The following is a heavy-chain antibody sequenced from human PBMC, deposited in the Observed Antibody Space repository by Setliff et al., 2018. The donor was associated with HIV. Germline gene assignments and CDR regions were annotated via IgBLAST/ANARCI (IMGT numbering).Heavy chain of an antibody. CDR2: VNPSGGST. Sequence: GASVKVSCKASGYTFTSYYMHWVRQAPGQGLEWLGMVNPSGGSTAYAQKFQGRVTMTRDTSTNTVYMDLSGLRSDDTAVYYCARGRTAGYTYNYGYWGQGTLGTVS. CDR3: ARGRTAGYTYNYGY. CDR1: GYTFTSYY. J-gene: IGHJ4*02. V-gene: IGHV1-46*01. D-gene: IGHD3-16*01.